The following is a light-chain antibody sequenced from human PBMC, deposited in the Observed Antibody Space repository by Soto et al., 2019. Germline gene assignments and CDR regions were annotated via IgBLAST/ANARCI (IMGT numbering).Light chain of an antibody. V-gene: IGKV1-27*01. Sequence: DIQMTQSPSSLSASVGDRVTITCRASQGISNYLAWYQQKPGKVPKLLIFVASTLRSGVPSRFSGSGSGTDFTLTISSLQPEDVATYYCQKYNNPHLTFGQGTKVDIK. CDR3: QKYNNPHLT. CDR2: VAS. CDR1: QGISNY. J-gene: IGKJ1*01.